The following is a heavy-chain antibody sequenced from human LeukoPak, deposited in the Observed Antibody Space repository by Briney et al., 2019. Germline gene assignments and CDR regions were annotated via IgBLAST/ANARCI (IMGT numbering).Heavy chain of an antibody. Sequence: PGRSLRLSCAASGFTFSSYAMHWVRQAPGKGLEWVAVISYDGSNKYYADSVKDRFTISRDNSKSTLYLQMNSLRAEDTAVYYCARGFQYDILTGYYDYWGQGTLVTVSS. CDR3: ARGFQYDILTGYYDY. D-gene: IGHD3-9*01. J-gene: IGHJ4*02. V-gene: IGHV3-30*04. CDR2: ISYDGSNK. CDR1: GFTFSSYA.